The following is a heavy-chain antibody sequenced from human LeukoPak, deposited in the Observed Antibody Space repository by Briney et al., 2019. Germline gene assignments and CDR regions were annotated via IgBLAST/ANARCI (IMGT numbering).Heavy chain of an antibody. D-gene: IGHD6-13*01. CDR3: AKDRSAAGPYYFDY. V-gene: IGHV3-30*02. CDR2: IWYDGSNK. Sequence: GGSLRLSCAASGFTFSSYGMHWVRQAPGKGLEWVAVIWYDGSNKYYADSVKGRFTISRDNSKNTLYLQMNSLRAEDTALYYCAKDRSAAGPYYFDYWGQGTLVTVSS. CDR1: GFTFSSYG. J-gene: IGHJ4*02.